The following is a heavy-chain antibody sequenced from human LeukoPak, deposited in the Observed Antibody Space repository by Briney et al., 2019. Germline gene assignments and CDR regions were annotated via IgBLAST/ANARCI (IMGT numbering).Heavy chain of an antibody. J-gene: IGHJ4*02. Sequence: GGSLRLSCAASGFTFSSYAMNWVRQAPGKGLEWVATITEDGSGKYHVDSVRGRFTVSRDNTNKLLFLQMNSLRAEDTAVYHCAKARYSSGLDYWGQGTLVSVSS. D-gene: IGHD6-19*01. CDR2: ITEDGSGK. CDR3: AKARYSSGLDY. V-gene: IGHV3-7*01. CDR1: GFTFSSYA.